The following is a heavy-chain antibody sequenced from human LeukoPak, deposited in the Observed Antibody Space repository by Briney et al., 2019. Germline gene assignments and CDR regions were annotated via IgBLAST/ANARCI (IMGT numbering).Heavy chain of an antibody. CDR3: ARVSHYYGSEIEY. CDR1: GYTFNSYD. J-gene: IGHJ4*02. Sequence: ASVKVSCKASGYTFNSYDITWVRQAPGQGLEWMGWISAYNGNTNYAQKVQGRDTMTTDTSTSTAYMELRSLRSDDTAVYYCARVSHYYGSEIEYWGQGTLVTVSS. D-gene: IGHD3-10*01. V-gene: IGHV1-18*01. CDR2: ISAYNGNT.